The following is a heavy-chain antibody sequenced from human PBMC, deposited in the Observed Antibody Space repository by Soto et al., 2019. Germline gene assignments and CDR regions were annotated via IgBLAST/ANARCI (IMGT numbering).Heavy chain of an antibody. J-gene: IGHJ6*02. CDR2: INHSGST. CDR1: GGSFSGYY. D-gene: IGHD2-2*01. V-gene: IGHV4-34*01. Sequence: QVQLQQWGAGLLKPSETLSLTCAVYGGSFSGYYWSWIRQPPGKGLEWIAEINHSGSTNYNPSLMTRVTISVDTSKNQFSLKLSSVTAADTAVYYCALYCSSTSCQLKRYYYYGMDVWGQGTTVTVSS. CDR3: ALYCSSTSCQLKRYYYYGMDV.